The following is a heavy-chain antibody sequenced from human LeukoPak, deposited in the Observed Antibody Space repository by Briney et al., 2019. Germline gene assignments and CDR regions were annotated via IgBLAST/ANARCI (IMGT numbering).Heavy chain of an antibody. CDR1: GYTFTSYG. CDR3: ARGGEYFQH. CDR2: ISTHYGKT. V-gene: IGHV1-18*01. Sequence: ASVKVSCKASGYTFTSYGISWVRQAPGQGLEWMGGISTHYGKTNYAQKLQGRVTMPTDTSTSTAYMELRSLRSDDTAVYYCARGGEYFQHWGQGTLVIVSS. J-gene: IGHJ1*01. D-gene: IGHD1-26*01.